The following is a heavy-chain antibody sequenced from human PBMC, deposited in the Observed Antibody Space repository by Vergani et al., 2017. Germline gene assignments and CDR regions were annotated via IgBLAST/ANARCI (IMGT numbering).Heavy chain of an antibody. V-gene: IGHV4-59*01. Sequence: QVQLQESGPGLVKPSETLSLPCTVSGGSISSYYWSWIRQPPGKGLELIGYIYYSGSTNYNPSLKSRDTISVDTSKNQFSLKLSSVTAADPAVYYCGRVCYNGRLDYWGQGTLVTVSS. J-gene: IGHJ4*02. CDR2: IYYSGST. D-gene: IGHD5-24*01. CDR3: GRVCYNGRLDY. CDR1: GGSISSYY.